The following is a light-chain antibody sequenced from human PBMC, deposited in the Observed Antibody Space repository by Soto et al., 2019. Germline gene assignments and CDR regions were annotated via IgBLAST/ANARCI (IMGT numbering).Light chain of an antibody. V-gene: IGKV3-11*01. CDR1: QSVSSY. Sequence: EIVLTQSPATLSLSPWERATLSCRASQSVSSYLAWYQQKPGQAPRLLIYDASNKATGSPARFSGSGSWTDFTLTISSLEPEDCAVYYCQQRSNWPPSLTFGGGTKVEIK. J-gene: IGKJ4*01. CDR2: DAS. CDR3: QQRSNWPPSLT.